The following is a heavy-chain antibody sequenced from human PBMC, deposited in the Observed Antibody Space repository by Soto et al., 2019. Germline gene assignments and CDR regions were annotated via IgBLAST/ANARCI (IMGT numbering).Heavy chain of an antibody. CDR1: GFTFSTYG. CDR3: ARAVGPFDY. Sequence: QVQLVESGGGVVQPGRSLRLSCAASGFTFSTYGMHWVRQAPGKGLEWVAVIWYDGSNKYYADSVKGRFTISRDNSEDTLYLQMNSLRAEDTGVYYCARAVGPFDYWGQGTLVTVSA. V-gene: IGHV3-33*01. CDR2: IWYDGSNK. J-gene: IGHJ4*02.